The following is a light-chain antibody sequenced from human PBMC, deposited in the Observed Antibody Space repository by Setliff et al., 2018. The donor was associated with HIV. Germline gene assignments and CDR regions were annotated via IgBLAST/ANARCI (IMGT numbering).Light chain of an antibody. CDR3: CSYAGSYV. CDR1: SSDVGSYNL. CDR2: EVS. Sequence: QSVLTQPASVSGSPGQSVTIPCTGISSDVGSYNLVSWYRQYPGKAPKLMIYEVSKRPSGVSNRFSGSKSGNTASLTISGLQAEDEADYYCCSYAGSYVFGTGTRSPS. V-gene: IGLV2-23*02. J-gene: IGLJ1*01.